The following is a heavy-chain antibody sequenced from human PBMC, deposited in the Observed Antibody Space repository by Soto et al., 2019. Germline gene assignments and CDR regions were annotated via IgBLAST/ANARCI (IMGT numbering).Heavy chain of an antibody. CDR3: ARSDWFAP. CDR2: IKSDGSVT. CDR1: GITINGYW. Sequence: GGSLRLSCAASGITINGYWMSWVRQVPGKGLVWVSRIKSDGSVTSYADSVKGRFTISRDNAKNTLYLQMNSLRAEDTAVYYCARSDWFAPWGQGTLVTVS. V-gene: IGHV3-74*01. J-gene: IGHJ5*02.